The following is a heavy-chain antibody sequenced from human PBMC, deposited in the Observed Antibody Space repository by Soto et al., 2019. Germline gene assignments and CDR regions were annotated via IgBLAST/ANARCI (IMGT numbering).Heavy chain of an antibody. CDR2: ISAGNGNT. J-gene: IGHJ5*02. D-gene: IGHD5-12*01. Sequence: ASVKVSCKASGYTFTIYAMHWVRQAPGQRLEWMGWISAGNGNTKYSQKFQGRVTITRDTSASTAYMELSSLRSDDTAVYYCARGLVATIQRLGFDPWGQG. V-gene: IGHV1-3*01. CDR1: GYTFTIYA. CDR3: ARGLVATIQRLGFDP.